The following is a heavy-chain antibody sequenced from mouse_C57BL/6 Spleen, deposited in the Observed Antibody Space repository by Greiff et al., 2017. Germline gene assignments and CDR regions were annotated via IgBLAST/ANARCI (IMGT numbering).Heavy chain of an antibody. D-gene: IGHD2-4*01. V-gene: IGHV1-26*01. Sequence: EVQLQQSGPELVKPGASVKISCKASGYTFTDYYMNWVKQSHGKSLEWIGDINPNKGGTSSNQKFKGKATLTVNKSSSTAYMERRRLTSVASAVYDCARGGLRRGAWFAYWGQGTLVTVSA. CDR3: ARGGLRRGAWFAY. J-gene: IGHJ3*01. CDR2: INPNKGGT. CDR1: GYTFTDYY.